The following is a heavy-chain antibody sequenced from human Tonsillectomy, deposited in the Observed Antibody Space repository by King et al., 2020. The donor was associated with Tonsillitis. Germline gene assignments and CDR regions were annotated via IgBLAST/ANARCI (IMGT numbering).Heavy chain of an antibody. CDR2: IYHSGST. D-gene: IGHD3-10*01. V-gene: IGHV4-38-2*02. CDR3: ARDNTRVGFGELLYQNDAFDI. J-gene: IGHJ3*02. CDR1: GSSISSGYY. Sequence: QLQESGPGLVKPSETLSLTCAVSGSSISSGYYWGWIRQPPGKGLEWIGSIYHSGSTYYNPSLKSRVTISVDTSKNQFSLKLSSVTAADTAVYYCARDNTRVGFGELLYQNDAFDIWGQGTMVTVSS.